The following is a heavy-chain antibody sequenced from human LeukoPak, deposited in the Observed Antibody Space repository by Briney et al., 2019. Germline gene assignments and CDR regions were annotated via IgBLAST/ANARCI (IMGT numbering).Heavy chain of an antibody. J-gene: IGHJ4*02. CDR2: LSGSGGST. Sequence: GSLRLSCAASGFTFSSYAMSWVRQAPGKGLEWVSALSGSGGSTYYADSVKGRFTISRDNSKNTLYLQMNSLRAEDTAVYYCAKDHDFWSGYSNYFDYWGQGTLVTVSS. D-gene: IGHD3-3*01. CDR3: AKDHDFWSGYSNYFDY. CDR1: GFTFSSYA. V-gene: IGHV3-23*01.